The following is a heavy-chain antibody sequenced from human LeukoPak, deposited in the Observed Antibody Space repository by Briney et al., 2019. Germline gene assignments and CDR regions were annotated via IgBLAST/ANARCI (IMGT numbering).Heavy chain of an antibody. V-gene: IGHV3-7*01. CDR1: GFTFSSYW. D-gene: IGHD4-11*01. CDR2: IKQDGSEK. J-gene: IGHJ4*02. Sequence: GGSLRLSCAASGFTFSSYWMSWVRQAPGKGLEWVANIKQDGSEKYYVDSVKGRFAISRDNAKNSLYLQMNSLRAEDTAVYYCARHYDYSNYVLSYWGQGTLVTVSS. CDR3: ARHYDYSNYVLSY.